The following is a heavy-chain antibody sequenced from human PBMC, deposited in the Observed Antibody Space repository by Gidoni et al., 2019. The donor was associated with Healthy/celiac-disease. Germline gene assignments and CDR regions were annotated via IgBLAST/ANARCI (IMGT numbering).Heavy chain of an antibody. D-gene: IGHD2-2*01. CDR3: ARDGPMHWYYFDY. J-gene: IGHJ4*02. Sequence: QAPGKGQEWVAVISYDGSNKYYADSVKGRFTISRDNSKNTLYLQMNSLRAEDTAVYYCARDGPMHWYYFDYWGQGTLVTVSS. V-gene: IGHV3-30-3*01. CDR2: ISYDGSNK.